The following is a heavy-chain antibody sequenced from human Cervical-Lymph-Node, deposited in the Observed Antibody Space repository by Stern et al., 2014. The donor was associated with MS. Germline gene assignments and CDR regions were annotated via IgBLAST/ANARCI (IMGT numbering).Heavy chain of an antibody. Sequence: QLVQSGAEVKKPGASVKVSCKASGYTFTSYYMHWVRQAPGQGLEWMGIINASGGSTRYAQKFQVRVTMTRDTSTSTVYMELSSLRSEDTAVYYCARVGGYGDSLDYWGQGTLVTVSS. D-gene: IGHD4-17*01. V-gene: IGHV1-46*01. J-gene: IGHJ4*02. CDR1: GYTFTSYY. CDR2: INASGGST. CDR3: ARVGGYGDSLDY.